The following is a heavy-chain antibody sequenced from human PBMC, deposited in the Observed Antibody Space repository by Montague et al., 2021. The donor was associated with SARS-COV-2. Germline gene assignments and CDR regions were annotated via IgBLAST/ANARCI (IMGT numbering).Heavy chain of an antibody. V-gene: IGHV4-39*01. Sequence: SETLSLTCTVSGGSISSSSYYWGWIRQPPGKGLEWIGSIYYSGSTYYNPSLKSRVTISVDTSKNQFSLKLSSVTAADTAVYYCARRVGQWPRRYWYYFDYWGQGTLVTVSS. D-gene: IGHD2-8*02. CDR1: GGSISSSSYY. CDR2: IYYSGST. CDR3: ARRVGQWPRRYWYYFDY. J-gene: IGHJ4*02.